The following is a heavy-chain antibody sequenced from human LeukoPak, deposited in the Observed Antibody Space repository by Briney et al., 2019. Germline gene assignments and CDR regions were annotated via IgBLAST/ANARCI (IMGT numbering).Heavy chain of an antibody. V-gene: IGHV3-23*01. CDR2: ISASGGST. Sequence: AGGALLLSCAAAGFTFTTHGMSGVRQAPGKGLEWGASISASGGSTYYADSVRGRFTISRENSKNTLCVQRNSLRAEDTAVYYCANYPYYYGSGSYPISYYFDYWGQGTLVTVSS. J-gene: IGHJ4*02. CDR1: GFTFTTHG. D-gene: IGHD3-10*01. CDR3: ANYPYYYGSGSYPISYYFDY.